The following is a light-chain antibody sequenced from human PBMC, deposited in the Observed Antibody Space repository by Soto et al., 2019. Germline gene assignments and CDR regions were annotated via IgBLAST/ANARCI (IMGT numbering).Light chain of an antibody. J-gene: IGKJ1*01. CDR3: QHYGTSPRWT. CDR1: QSVSSNY. V-gene: IGKV3-20*01. Sequence: IVLTQSPFTLSLSPVEIATLSFVASQSVSSNYLAWYQQKPGQAPRLLIYGASSRATGIPDRFSGSGSGTDFTLTISRLEPEDFAVYYCQHYGTSPRWTFGQGTKVDIK. CDR2: GAS.